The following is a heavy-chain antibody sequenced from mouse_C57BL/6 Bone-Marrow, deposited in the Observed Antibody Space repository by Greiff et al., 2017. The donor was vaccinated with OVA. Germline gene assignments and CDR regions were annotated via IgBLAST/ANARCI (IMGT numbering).Heavy chain of an antibody. D-gene: IGHD2-2*01. J-gene: IGHJ2*01. Sequence: VQLQQSGPELVKPGASVKISCKASGYAFSSSWMNWVKQRPGKGLEWIGRIYPGDGDTNYNGKFKGKATLTADKSSSTAYMQLSSLTSEDSAVYFCANIYYGYDAYWGQGTTLTVSS. CDR2: IYPGDGDT. CDR3: ANIYYGYDAY. V-gene: IGHV1-82*01. CDR1: GYAFSSSW.